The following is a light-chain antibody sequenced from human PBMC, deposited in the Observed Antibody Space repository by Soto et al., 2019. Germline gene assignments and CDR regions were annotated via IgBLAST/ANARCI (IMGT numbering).Light chain of an antibody. Sequence: DIQLTQSPSSLSSSVGDRFTIACRSSESISNYLNWYQQKPGKAPKLLINAASSLQSGVPSRFSGGGSGTDFTLTISSLQPEDCATYYCQQSYSTPPTFGQGTKVDI. CDR3: QQSYSTPPT. J-gene: IGKJ1*01. CDR1: ESISNY. V-gene: IGKV1-39*01. CDR2: AAS.